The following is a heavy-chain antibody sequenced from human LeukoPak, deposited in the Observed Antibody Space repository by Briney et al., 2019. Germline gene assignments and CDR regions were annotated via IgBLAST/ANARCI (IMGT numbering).Heavy chain of an antibody. Sequence: GESLKISCKASGYTFTNYWIGWVRQMPGKGLEWMGIIYPGDSDTKYSPSFQGQVTISVDKSISTAYLQWSSLKASDTAMYYCARQGGYGDYDYWGQGTLVTVSS. CDR2: IYPGDSDT. V-gene: IGHV5-51*01. J-gene: IGHJ4*02. D-gene: IGHD4-17*01. CDR1: GYTFTNYW. CDR3: ARQGGYGDYDY.